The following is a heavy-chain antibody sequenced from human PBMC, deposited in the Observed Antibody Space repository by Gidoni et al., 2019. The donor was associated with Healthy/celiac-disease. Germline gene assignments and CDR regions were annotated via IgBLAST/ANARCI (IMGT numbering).Heavy chain of an antibody. V-gene: IGHV4-31*03. CDR2: IYYSGRT. D-gene: IGHD3-10*01. Sequence: QVQLQESGPGLVKPSQTLSLTCTVSGGSISRGGYYWSWIRQHPGKGREWIGYIYYSGRTYYNPSLKSRVTISVDTSKNQFSLKMSSVTAADTAVYYCARDMVRGVKNAFDIWGQGTMVTVSS. CDR1: GGSISRGGYY. CDR3: ARDMVRGVKNAFDI. J-gene: IGHJ3*02.